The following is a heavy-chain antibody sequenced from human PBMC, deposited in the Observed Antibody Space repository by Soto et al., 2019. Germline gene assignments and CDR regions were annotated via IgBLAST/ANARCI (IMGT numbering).Heavy chain of an antibody. CDR3: ARQIYDILTEIDY. CDR1: GFTFSSYW. V-gene: IGHV3-7*01. CDR2: IKQDGSEK. D-gene: IGHD3-9*01. Sequence: GGSLRLSCAASGFTFSSYWMSWVRQAPGKGLEWVANIKQDGSEKYYVDSVKGRFTISRDNAKNSLYLQMNSLRAEDTAVYYCARQIYDILTEIDYWGQGTLVTVSS. J-gene: IGHJ4*02.